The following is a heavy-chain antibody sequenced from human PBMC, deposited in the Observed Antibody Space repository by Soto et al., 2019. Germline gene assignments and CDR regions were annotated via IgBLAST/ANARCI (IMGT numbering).Heavy chain of an antibody. Sequence: VASVKVYCKASGGSFSSYAISWVRQAPGQGLEWMGGIIPTFGTANYAQKFQGRVTITADKSTSTAYMELSSLRSEDTAVYYCASPLLRYNWNYEGWYYFDYWGQGTLVTVSS. CDR3: ASPLLRYNWNYEGWYYFDY. D-gene: IGHD1-7*01. J-gene: IGHJ4*02. CDR2: IIPTFGTA. V-gene: IGHV1-69*06. CDR1: GGSFSSYA.